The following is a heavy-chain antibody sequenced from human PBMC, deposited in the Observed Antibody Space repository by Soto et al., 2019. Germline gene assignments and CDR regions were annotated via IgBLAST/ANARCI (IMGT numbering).Heavy chain of an antibody. CDR1: GFTFSSYA. J-gene: IGHJ4*02. D-gene: IGHD1-26*01. CDR2: ISRSGGST. V-gene: IGHV3-23*01. Sequence: EVQLLESGGGLVQPGGSLRLSCAASGFTFSSYAMIWVRQAPGKGLEWVSTISRSGGSTYYADSVKGRFTISRDNSRNTLYLQMNSLIAEDTAVYYCALQPSADSSGSYRFNYWGQGTLVIFSS. CDR3: ALQPSADSSGSYRFNY.